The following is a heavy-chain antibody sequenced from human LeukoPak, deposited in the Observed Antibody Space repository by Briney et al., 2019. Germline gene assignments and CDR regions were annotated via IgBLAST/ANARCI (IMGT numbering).Heavy chain of an antibody. CDR2: ISPDNDGT. CDR1: GYTFTGHY. CDR3: AREYSGSSGDY. J-gene: IGHJ4*02. Sequence: ASVKVSCKASGYTFTGHYIHWVRQAPGQGLEWMGRISPDNDGTNYAQKFQGRITMTRDTSISTVYMELSRLRSDDTAMYYCAREYSGSSGDYWGRGALVTVSS. D-gene: IGHD6-6*01. V-gene: IGHV1-2*06.